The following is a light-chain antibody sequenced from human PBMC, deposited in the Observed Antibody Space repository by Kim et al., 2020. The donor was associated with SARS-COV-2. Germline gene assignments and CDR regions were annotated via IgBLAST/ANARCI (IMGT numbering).Light chain of an antibody. CDR1: QSVGNN. CDR2: GAS. V-gene: IGKV3-15*01. CDR3: HQYNDWPPGDT. Sequence: EIVMTQSPATLSVSPGERATLFCRASQSVGNNVAWYQHKPGQAPRVLIYGASTRATGIPARFSASGSGTEFTLSISSLQSEDFAVYFCHQYNDWPPGDTFGQGPSWRS. J-gene: IGKJ2*01.